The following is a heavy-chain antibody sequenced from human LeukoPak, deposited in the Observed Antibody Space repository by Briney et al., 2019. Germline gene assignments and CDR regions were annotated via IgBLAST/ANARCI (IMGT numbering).Heavy chain of an antibody. V-gene: IGHV4-34*01. CDR3: ARGRYDFWSGYYSF. CDR2: IKHSGST. CDR1: GGSFSGYY. Sequence: SETLSLTCAVYGGSFSGYYWSWIRQPPGKGLEWIGEIKHSGSTNYNPSLKSRAPIPVDTSKNQFSLKLSSVTAADTAVYYCARGRYDFWSGYYSFWGQGTLVTVSS. J-gene: IGHJ4*02. D-gene: IGHD3-3*01.